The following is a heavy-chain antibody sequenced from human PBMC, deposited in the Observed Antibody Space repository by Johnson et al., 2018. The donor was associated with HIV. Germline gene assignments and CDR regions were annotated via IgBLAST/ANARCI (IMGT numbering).Heavy chain of an antibody. Sequence: QVQLVESGGGVVQPGRSLRLSCAASGFTFSSYAMHWVRQAPGKGLEWVAVISSDGTTKYDADSVQGRFTISRDNSNNTLYLQMNSLRSEDTAMYFCTREYSSLSQGAFDIWGQGTMVTVSS. CDR2: ISSDGTTK. CDR1: GFTFSSYA. CDR3: TREYSSLSQGAFDI. V-gene: IGHV3-30*04. J-gene: IGHJ3*02. D-gene: IGHD6-6*01.